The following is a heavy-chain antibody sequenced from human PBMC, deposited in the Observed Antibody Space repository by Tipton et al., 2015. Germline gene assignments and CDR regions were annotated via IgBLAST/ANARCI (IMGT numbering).Heavy chain of an antibody. CDR2: SSPDGSEK. CDR1: EVIFTGHW. CDR3: VRAVKGGYYDL. Sequence: SLRLSCEVSEVIFTGHWMSWVRQTPGKGLEWVGQSSPDGSEKWYLDSMEGRFTISRDNGKNSLYLQMNRLRAEDPGIYYCVRAVKGGYYDLWGQGTTVTVSP. J-gene: IGHJ3*01. V-gene: IGHV3-7*01. D-gene: IGHD3-10*01.